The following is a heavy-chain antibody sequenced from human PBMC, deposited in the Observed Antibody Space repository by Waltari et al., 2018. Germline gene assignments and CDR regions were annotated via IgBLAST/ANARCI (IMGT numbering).Heavy chain of an antibody. J-gene: IGHJ3*02. V-gene: IGHV4-59*01. CDR3: ARDLLGGDAFDI. Sequence: QVQLQESGPGLVKPSEPLSLPCPVPGGSIRSYYWSWIRQPPGKGLEWIGYIYYSGSTNYNPSLKSRVTISVDTSKNQFSLKLSSVTAADTAVYYCARDLLGGDAFDIWGQGTMVTVSS. D-gene: IGHD7-27*01. CDR1: GGSIRSYY. CDR2: IYYSGST.